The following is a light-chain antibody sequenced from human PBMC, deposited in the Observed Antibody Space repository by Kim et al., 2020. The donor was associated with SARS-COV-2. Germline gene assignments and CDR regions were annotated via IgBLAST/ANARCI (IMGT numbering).Light chain of an antibody. V-gene: IGKV1-39*01. CDR2: AAS. CDR3: QQSYSTPIT. J-gene: IGKJ5*01. Sequence: DIQKTQSPSSLSASVGDRVTITCRASQSISSYLNWYQQKPGKAPKLLIYAASSLQSGVPSRFSGSGSGTDFTPTISSLQPEDFATYYCQQSYSTPITYGQGTRLEIK. CDR1: QSISSY.